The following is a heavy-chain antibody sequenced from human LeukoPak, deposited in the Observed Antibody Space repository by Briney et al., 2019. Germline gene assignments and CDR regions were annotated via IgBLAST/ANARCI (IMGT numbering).Heavy chain of an antibody. Sequence: TSETLSLTCTVSGGSISSSSYYWGWIRQSPGQGLEWIGSIYSSGSTNYNPSLKSRVTISVDKSKNQFSLKLSSVTAADTAVYYCARDRSGWYDGFDPWGQGTLVTVSS. CDR1: GGSISSSSYY. J-gene: IGHJ5*02. CDR2: IYSSGST. CDR3: ARDRSGWYDGFDP. D-gene: IGHD6-19*01. V-gene: IGHV4-39*07.